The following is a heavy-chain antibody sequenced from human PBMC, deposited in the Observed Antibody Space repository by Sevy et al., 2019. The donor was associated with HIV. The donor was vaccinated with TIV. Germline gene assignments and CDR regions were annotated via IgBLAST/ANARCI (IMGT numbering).Heavy chain of an antibody. CDR1: GFSFTAYF. J-gene: IGHJ4*02. CDR2: INPNSGGT. Sequence: ASVKVSCEASGFSFTAYFIHWVRQAPGQGLEWMGWINPNSGGTNYAQKFQGRVTMTSDASISAAYMELTSLTSDDTAVYYWARDRFIFGSGPPDSWGQGTLVTVSS. D-gene: IGHD2-15*01. V-gene: IGHV1-2*02. CDR3: ARDRFIFGSGPPDS.